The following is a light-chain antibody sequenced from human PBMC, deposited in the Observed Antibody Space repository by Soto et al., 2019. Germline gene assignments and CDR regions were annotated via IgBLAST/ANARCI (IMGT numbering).Light chain of an antibody. Sequence: QSALTQPPSVSGAPGQRVTISCTGSSSNIGAGYDAHWYQQLPGTAPKLLIYGNSNRPSGVPDRFSGSKSGTSASLAITGLQAEDEADYYCQSYDSSLSAPYVFGTGTKDTDL. CDR2: GNS. J-gene: IGLJ1*01. V-gene: IGLV1-40*01. CDR3: QSYDSSLSAPYV. CDR1: SSNIGAGYD.